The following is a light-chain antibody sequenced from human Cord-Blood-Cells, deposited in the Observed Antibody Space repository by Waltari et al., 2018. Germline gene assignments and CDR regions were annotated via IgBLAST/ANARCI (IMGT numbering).Light chain of an antibody. V-gene: IGLV2-14*01. CDR1: SSDVRAYNY. J-gene: IGLJ2*01. CDR3: SSYTSSSTVV. CDR2: DVT. Sequence: QSALTQPASVSGSPGKSLAISCPGHSSDVRAYNYVSWYQQHPGKSPKLMIYDVTNRPSGVSNRFSGSKSGNTASLTISGLQAEDEADYYCSSYTSSSTVVFGGGTKLTVL.